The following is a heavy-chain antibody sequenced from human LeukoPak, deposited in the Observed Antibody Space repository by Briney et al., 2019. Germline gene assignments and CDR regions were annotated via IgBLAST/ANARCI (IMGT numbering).Heavy chain of an antibody. D-gene: IGHD6-19*01. CDR1: GYTFTSYG. CDR2: ISAYNGNT. CDR3: ARTAVAGYDAFDI. V-gene: IGHV1-18*01. Sequence: GASVKVACKASGYTFTSYGISWVRQAPGQGLEWMGWISAYNGNTNYAQKLQGSVTMTTDTSTSTAYMELRSLRSDDTAVYYCARTAVAGYDAFDIWGQGTMVTVSS. J-gene: IGHJ3*02.